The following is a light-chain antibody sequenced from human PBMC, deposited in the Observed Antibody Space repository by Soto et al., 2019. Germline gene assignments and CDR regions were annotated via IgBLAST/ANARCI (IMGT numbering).Light chain of an antibody. Sequence: DIQMTQSPSTLSASVGDRVTITCRASQTVSSWLAWYQRKPGKAPKLLIYDVSSLESGVPARVCGGGAGTECPRPSSILQPDDFAPCYFHQYYRYSRTFGQGPKVEVK. V-gene: IGKV1-5*01. CDR2: DVS. CDR3: HQYYRYSRT. CDR1: QTVSSW. J-gene: IGKJ1*01.